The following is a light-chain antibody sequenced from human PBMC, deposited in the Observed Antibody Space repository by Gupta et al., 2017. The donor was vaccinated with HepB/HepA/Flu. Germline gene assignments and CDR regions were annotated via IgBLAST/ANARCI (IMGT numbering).Light chain of an antibody. V-gene: IGLV3-21*04. CDR3: QVWDISTSNQV. CDR1: NIGSKS. CDR2: YDT. J-gene: IGLJ3*02. Sequence: SYVLTPPPSVSVAPVKTAKISCGGDNIGSKSVHWYQQRAGQAPVQVIYYDTDRPSGIPERFSGSNSGNTATLTVSSVEAGDEADYYCQVWDISTSNQVFGGGTKLTVL.